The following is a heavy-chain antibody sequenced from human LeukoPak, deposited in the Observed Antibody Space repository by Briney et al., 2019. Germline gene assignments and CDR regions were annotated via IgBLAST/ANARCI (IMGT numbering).Heavy chain of an antibody. CDR2: FDPEDGET. D-gene: IGHD7-27*01. J-gene: IGHJ4*02. Sequence: ASVKVSCKVSGHTLTELSMHWVRQAPGKGPEWMGGFDPEDGETVYAQKFQGRVPITEAPSTDPDYLELSSLRSEDTAVYYCATPPGRLRGRVAWGLFDYWGQGTLVIVSS. CDR1: GHTLTELS. V-gene: IGHV1-24*01. CDR3: ATPPGRLRGRVAWGLFDY.